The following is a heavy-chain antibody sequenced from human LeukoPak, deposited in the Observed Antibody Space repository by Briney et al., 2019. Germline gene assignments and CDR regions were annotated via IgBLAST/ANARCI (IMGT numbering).Heavy chain of an antibody. CDR3: ARGRGYYHYYYMDV. J-gene: IGHJ6*03. V-gene: IGHV4-34*01. D-gene: IGHD3-3*01. Sequence: SETLSLTCAVYGGSFSGYYWSWLRQPPGKGLEWIGEINHSGSTNYNPSPKSRVTISVDTSKNQFSLKLSSVTAADTAVYYCARGRGYYHYYYMDVWGKGTTVTVSS. CDR1: GGSFSGYY. CDR2: INHSGST.